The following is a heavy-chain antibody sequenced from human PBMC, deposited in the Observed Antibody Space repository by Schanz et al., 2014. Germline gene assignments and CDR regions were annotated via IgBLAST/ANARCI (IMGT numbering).Heavy chain of an antibody. CDR3: ARGKAYTAGTPMNWFDP. CDR1: GITFSDYA. CDR2: IQHDGSRT. Sequence: VQLLESGGALEQPGGSLRLSCAASGITFSDYAMSWVRQAPGKGLEWVAFIQHDGSRTYYTASLKGRVTISRDNSQNMVYVEMNSLRVEDTAVYYCARGKAYTAGTPMNWFDPWGQGTLVTVSS. J-gene: IGHJ5*02. D-gene: IGHD2-21*01. V-gene: IGHV3-30*02.